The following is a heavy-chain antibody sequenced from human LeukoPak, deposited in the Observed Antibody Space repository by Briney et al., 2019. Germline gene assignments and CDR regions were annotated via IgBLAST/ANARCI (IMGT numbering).Heavy chain of an antibody. CDR2: ISGSGGST. CDR1: GFTFSSYA. J-gene: IGHJ4*02. Sequence: GGSLRLSCAASGFTFSSYAMSWVRQAPGKGLEWVSAISGSGGSTYYTDSVKGRFTISRVNSKNTLYLQMNSLRAEDTAVYYCAKFPSLNVDTAMATGYWGQGTLVTVSS. V-gene: IGHV3-23*01. CDR3: AKFPSLNVDTAMATGY. D-gene: IGHD5-18*01.